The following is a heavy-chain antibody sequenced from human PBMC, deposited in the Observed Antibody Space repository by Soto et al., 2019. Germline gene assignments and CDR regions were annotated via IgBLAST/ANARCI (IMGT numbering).Heavy chain of an antibody. CDR3: VREGGLAYCGGDCLYNWFDP. CDR2: RPYSGST. J-gene: IGHJ5*02. Sequence: QVQLQESGPGLVKPSQTLSLTCTVSGGSISSGDYYWSWVRQHPGKGLEWIGYRPYSGSTYYNPSLKSRVTIVVDTSRNQFSLRLSSVTAADTAVYYCVREGGLAYCGGDCLYNWFDPWGQGTLVTVSS. V-gene: IGHV4-31*03. CDR1: GGSISSGDYY. D-gene: IGHD2-21*02.